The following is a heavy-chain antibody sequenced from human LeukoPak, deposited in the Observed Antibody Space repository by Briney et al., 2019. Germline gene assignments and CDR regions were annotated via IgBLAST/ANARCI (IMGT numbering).Heavy chain of an antibody. J-gene: IGHJ4*02. V-gene: IGHV1-2*04. CDR1: GYTFTGYY. CDR3: ARERSVYFDY. CDR2: INPNSGGT. Sequence: GASVKVSCKASGYTFTGYYMHWVRQAPGRGLEWMGWINPNSGGTNYAQKFQGWVTMTRDTSISTAYMELSRLRSDDTAVYYCARERSVYFDYWGQGTLVTVSS.